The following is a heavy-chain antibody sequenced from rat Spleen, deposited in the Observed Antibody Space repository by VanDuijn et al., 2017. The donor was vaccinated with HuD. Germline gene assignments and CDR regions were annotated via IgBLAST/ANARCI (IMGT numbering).Heavy chain of an antibody. CDR1: GFSLISNS. CDR3: AANYGGY. J-gene: IGHJ2*01. Sequence: QVQLRESGPGLVQSSQTLSLTCIVSGFSLISNSVHWVRQPPGKGLEWMGGIWGDGSTDYNSPLKSRLNINRDSSKSQVFLTMNSLQTDDTAVYYCAANYGGYWGQGVMVTVSS. CDR2: IWGDGST. D-gene: IGHD1-11*01. V-gene: IGHV2-1*01.